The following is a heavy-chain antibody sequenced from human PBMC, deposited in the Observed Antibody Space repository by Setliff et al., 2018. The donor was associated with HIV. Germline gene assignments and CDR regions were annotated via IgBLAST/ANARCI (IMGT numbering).Heavy chain of an antibody. D-gene: IGHD1-26*01. J-gene: IGHJ3*02. Sequence: SETLSLTCAVYGGYFSGYYWSWIRQPPGKGLEWNGEINHSGSTNYNPSLKSRVTISVDTYKNQFSLKPSSVTAADTAVYYCARDQGYSGRKGDAFDIWGQGTMVTVS. CDR3: ARDQGYSGRKGDAFDI. CDR2: INHSGST. CDR1: GGYFSGYY. V-gene: IGHV4-34*01.